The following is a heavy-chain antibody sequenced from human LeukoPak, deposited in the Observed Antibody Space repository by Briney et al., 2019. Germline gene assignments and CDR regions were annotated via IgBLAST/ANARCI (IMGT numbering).Heavy chain of an antibody. CDR3: ARGGTLVRGVAILYGMDV. Sequence: GASVMVSCRASGYSITSYDINWVRQAAGQGLEWVGWMNSNSGNTGYARRFQGRVTLTRDTSINTAYMEVNSLTSEDTAVYYCARGGTLVRGVAILYGMDVWAKGPRSPSP. CDR2: MNSNSGNT. J-gene: IGHJ6*02. D-gene: IGHD3-10*01. CDR1: GYSITSYD. V-gene: IGHV1-8*01.